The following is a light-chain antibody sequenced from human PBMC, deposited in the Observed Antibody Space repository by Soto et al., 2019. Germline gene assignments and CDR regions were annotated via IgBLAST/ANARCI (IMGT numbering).Light chain of an antibody. J-gene: IGKJ2*01. Sequence: EIVLTQSPGTLSLSPGEGATLSCRASQSISSGYLAWYQQRPGQAPRLLIYGASSRAIGVPDRFSGSGSGTDFTLTISRLEPEDFAVYYCQQYGFSYTFGQGTKLEIK. V-gene: IGKV3-20*01. CDR1: QSISSGY. CDR3: QQYGFSYT. CDR2: GAS.